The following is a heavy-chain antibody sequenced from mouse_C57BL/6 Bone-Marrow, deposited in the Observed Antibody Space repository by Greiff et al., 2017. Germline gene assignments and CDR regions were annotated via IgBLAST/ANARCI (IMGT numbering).Heavy chain of an antibody. CDR3: TTSYYYGSSYVWFAY. CDR2: IDPENGDT. Sequence: EVQLQQSGAELVRPGASVKLSCTASGFNIKDDYMHWVKQRPEQGLEWIGWIDPENGDTEYASKFQGKATITADPSSNTASLQLSSLTSEDTAVYYCTTSYYYGSSYVWFAYWGQGTLVTVSA. V-gene: IGHV14-4*01. CDR1: GFNIKDDY. D-gene: IGHD1-1*01. J-gene: IGHJ3*01.